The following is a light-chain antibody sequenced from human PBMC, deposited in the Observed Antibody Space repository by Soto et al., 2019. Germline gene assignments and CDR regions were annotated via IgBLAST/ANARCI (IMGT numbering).Light chain of an antibody. CDR3: QQSYRSPYT. CDR2: GAS. CDR1: QSIXIY. V-gene: IGKV1-39*01. J-gene: IGKJ2*01. Sequence: LSXXVGDXVTVTCRASQSIXIYLNWYQQKPGKAPTLLIYGASSLQSGVPSRXTXXXXXXXXXXTISSLQPEDFATYYCQQSYRSPYTFGQGTKLXXK.